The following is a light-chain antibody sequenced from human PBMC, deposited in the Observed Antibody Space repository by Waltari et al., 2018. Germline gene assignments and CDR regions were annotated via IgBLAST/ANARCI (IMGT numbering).Light chain of an antibody. Sequence: EIVLTQSPGTLSLSPGERATLSCRASQFVSSTYLAWYQQKPGQAPRLLIYGASSRATGIPDRFSGSGSVTDFTLTISRLEPEDFAVFYCQQYGSSPGTFGQGTKLEIK. J-gene: IGKJ2*01. CDR3: QQYGSSPGT. CDR1: QFVSSTY. V-gene: IGKV3-20*01. CDR2: GAS.